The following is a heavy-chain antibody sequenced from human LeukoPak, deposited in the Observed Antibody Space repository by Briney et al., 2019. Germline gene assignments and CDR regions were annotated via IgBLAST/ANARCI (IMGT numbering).Heavy chain of an antibody. Sequence: SETLSLTCTVSGGSISSGSYYWSWIRKPAGKGLEWIGRIYTSGSTNYNPSLKSRVTISADTSKNQFSLKLSSVTAADTAVYYCARDYADYYYGMDVWGQGTTVTVSS. CDR2: IYTSGST. J-gene: IGHJ6*02. CDR1: GGSISSGSYY. V-gene: IGHV4-61*02. D-gene: IGHD4-17*01. CDR3: ARDYADYYYGMDV.